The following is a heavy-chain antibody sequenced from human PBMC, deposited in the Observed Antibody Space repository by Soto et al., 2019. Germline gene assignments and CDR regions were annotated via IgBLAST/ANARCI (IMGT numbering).Heavy chain of an antibody. V-gene: IGHV4-34*01. CDR3: ARAGQGFCPNGVCWFAP. Sequence: SETLSLTGAVYCGSFSGYYWSWIRQPPGKGLEWIGEINHSGSTNYNPSLKSRVTISVDTSKNQFSLNLSSVTAADTAVYYCARAGQGFCPNGVCWFAPGGKGTLVTVTS. CDR1: CGSFSGYY. D-gene: IGHD2-8*01. CDR2: INHSGST. J-gene: IGHJ5*02.